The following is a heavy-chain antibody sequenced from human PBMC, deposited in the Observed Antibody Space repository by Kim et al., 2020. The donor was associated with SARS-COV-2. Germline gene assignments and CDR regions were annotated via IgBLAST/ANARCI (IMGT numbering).Heavy chain of an antibody. J-gene: IGHJ3*02. Sequence: DYVTGRFTISRHNSTNTLYLQMNSLRAADTAVYYCARDTGGTGDAHAFAIWGQGTMVTVSS. V-gene: IGHV3-53*04. D-gene: IGHD4-17*01. CDR3: ARDTGGTGDAHAFAI.